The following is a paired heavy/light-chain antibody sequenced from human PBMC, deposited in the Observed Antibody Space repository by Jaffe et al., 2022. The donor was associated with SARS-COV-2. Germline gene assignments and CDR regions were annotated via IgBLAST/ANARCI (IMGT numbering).Heavy chain of an antibody. CDR1: GYTFTSYH. D-gene: IGHD3-10*01. V-gene: IGHV1-46*01. Sequence: QVQLVQSGAEVKKPGASVKVSCKASGYTFTSYHMHWVRQAPGQGLEWMGIINPSGGGTKYAQNFQGRVTMTRDTSTSTVYMELSSLRSEDTAVYYCARVGYYYGSGSYYSDWGQGTLVTVSS. J-gene: IGHJ4*02. CDR2: INPSGGGT. CDR3: ARVGYYYGSGSYYSD.
Light chain of an antibody. CDR2: AAS. J-gene: IGKJ1*01. CDR3: QQSYSTPQT. V-gene: IGKV1-39*01. Sequence: DIQMTQSPSSLSASVGDRVTITCRASQSISSYLNWYQQKPGKAPKLVIYAASSLQSWVPSRFSGSGSGTDFTLIISSLQPEDFATYYCQQSYSTPQTFGQGTKVEIK. CDR1: QSISSY.